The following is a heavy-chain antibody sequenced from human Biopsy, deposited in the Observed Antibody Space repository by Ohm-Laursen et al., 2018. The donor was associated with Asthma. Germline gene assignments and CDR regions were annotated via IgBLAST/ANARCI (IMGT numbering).Heavy chain of an antibody. V-gene: IGHV3-30*18. CDR2: MSFGGRQT. CDR1: GFSFNSYG. CDR3: AKERYYDFWSGYPI. J-gene: IGHJ3*02. D-gene: IGHD3-3*01. Sequence: SLRLSCAVPGFSFNSYGMHWVRQAPGKGLEWVAVMSFGGRQTYYADSVKGRFTISRDNSKNTLYLQMNSPRAEDTAVYYCAKERYYDFWSGYPIWGQGTMVTVSS.